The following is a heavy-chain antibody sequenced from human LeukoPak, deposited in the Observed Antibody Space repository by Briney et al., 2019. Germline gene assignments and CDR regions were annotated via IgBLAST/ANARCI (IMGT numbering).Heavy chain of an antibody. Sequence: GGSLRLSCAASGFTFSSYGMHWVRQAPGKGLEWVAFIRYDGSNKHYADSVKGRFTISRDNSKNTLYLQMNSLRAEDTAVYYCAKIGGTYYYGSGSSQFDYWGQGTLVTVSS. D-gene: IGHD3-10*01. CDR2: IRYDGSNK. CDR1: GFTFSSYG. CDR3: AKIGGTYYYGSGSSQFDY. V-gene: IGHV3-30*02. J-gene: IGHJ4*02.